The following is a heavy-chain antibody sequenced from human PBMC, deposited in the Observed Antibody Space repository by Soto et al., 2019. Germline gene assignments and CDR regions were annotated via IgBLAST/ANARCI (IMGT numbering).Heavy chain of an antibody. CDR2: IWYDGSNK. J-gene: IGHJ4*02. Sequence: QVQLVESGGGVVQPGRSLRLSCAASGFTFSSYGMHWVRQAPGKGLEWVAVIWYDGSNKYYADSVKGRFTISRDNSKNPLYLQMNSLRAEDTAVYYCARGLRSYPFDYWGQGTLVTVSS. D-gene: IGHD1-26*01. CDR3: ARGLRSYPFDY. CDR1: GFTFSSYG. V-gene: IGHV3-33*01.